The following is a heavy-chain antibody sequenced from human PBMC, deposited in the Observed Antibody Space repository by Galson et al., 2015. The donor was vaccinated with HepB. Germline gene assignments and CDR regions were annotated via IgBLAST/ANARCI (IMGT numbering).Heavy chain of an antibody. CDR2: ISSSSSYI. CDR1: GFTFSSYS. D-gene: IGHD7-27*01. V-gene: IGHV3-21*01. CDR3: ARDNTHWGMGDYYYYYMDV. J-gene: IGHJ6*03. Sequence: SLRLSCAASGFTFSSYSMNWVRQAPGKGLEWVSSISSSSSYIYYADSVKGRFTISRDNAKNSLYLQMNSLRAEDTAVYYCARDNTHWGMGDYYYYYMDVWGKGTTVTVSS.